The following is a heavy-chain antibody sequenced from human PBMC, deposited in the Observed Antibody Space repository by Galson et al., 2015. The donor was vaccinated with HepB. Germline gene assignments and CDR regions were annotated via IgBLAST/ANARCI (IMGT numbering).Heavy chain of an antibody. CDR1: GFTFSNYA. Sequence: SLRLSCAASGFTFSNYAMGWVRQAPGKGLEWVSGISDSGGNTYYADSVKGRFTISRDNSKNTLYLQMNSLRAKDTAVYYCAKVSTSGWYSDWFDPWGQGTLVTVSS. J-gene: IGHJ5*02. CDR2: ISDSGGNT. CDR3: AKVSTSGWYSDWFDP. V-gene: IGHV3-23*01. D-gene: IGHD6-19*01.